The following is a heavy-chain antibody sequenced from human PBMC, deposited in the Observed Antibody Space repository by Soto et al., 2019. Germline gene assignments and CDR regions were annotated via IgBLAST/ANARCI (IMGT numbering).Heavy chain of an antibody. Sequence: ASVKVSCKASGYTFTSYAMHWVRQAPGQRLEXXXWINAGNGNTKYSQKFQGRVTITRDTSASTAYMELSSLRSEDTAVYYCARQGLPYCSGGSCYWVYYYMDVWGKGTTVTVSS. CDR2: INAGNGNT. J-gene: IGHJ6*03. D-gene: IGHD2-15*01. V-gene: IGHV1-3*01. CDR1: GYTFTSYA. CDR3: ARQGLPYCSGGSCYWVYYYMDV.